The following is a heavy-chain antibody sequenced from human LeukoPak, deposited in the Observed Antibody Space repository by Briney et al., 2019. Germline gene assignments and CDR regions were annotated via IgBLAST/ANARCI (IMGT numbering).Heavy chain of an antibody. D-gene: IGHD6-13*01. V-gene: IGHV3-30-3*01. CDR1: GFTFSSYA. J-gene: IGHJ4*02. Sequence: QPGGSLRLSCAASGFTFSSYAMHWVRQAPGKGLEWVAVISYDGSNKYYADSVKGRFTISRDNANNSLYLQVNSLRAEDTAVYYCARDLSYGVSAAGTRYNYWGQGTLVTVSS. CDR2: ISYDGSNK. CDR3: ARDLSYGVSAAGTRYNY.